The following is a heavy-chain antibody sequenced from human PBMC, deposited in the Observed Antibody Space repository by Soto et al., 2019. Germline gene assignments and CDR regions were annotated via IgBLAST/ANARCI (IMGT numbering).Heavy chain of an antibody. CDR3: ARAHAGWCYDF. CDR2: ISYNGRT. V-gene: IGHV4-30-4*01. CDR1: GDSIISGDYW. Sequence: QVQLQESGPGLVRPSETLSLTCTVSGDSIISGDYWWTWIRQSPGKDLEWIGYISYNGRTYYSPSLRSRVTLSVDTSTNQFSVKMTSVTASDTAVYYCARAHAGWCYDFWGQGTLVTVSS. D-gene: IGHD6-19*01. J-gene: IGHJ4*02.